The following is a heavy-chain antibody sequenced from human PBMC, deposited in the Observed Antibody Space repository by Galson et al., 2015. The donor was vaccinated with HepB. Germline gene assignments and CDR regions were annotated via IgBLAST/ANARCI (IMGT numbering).Heavy chain of an antibody. CDR2: FDPEDGET. D-gene: IGHD3-3*01. CDR3: ATESNYDFWSGYSYWYFGL. CDR1: GYTLTELS. V-gene: IGHV1-24*01. J-gene: IGHJ2*01. Sequence: SVKVSCKVSGYTLTELSMHWVRQAPGKGLEWMGGFDPEDGETIYAQKFQGRVTMTEDTSTDTAYMELSSLRSEDTAVYYCATESNYDFWSGYSYWYFGLWGRGTLVTVSS.